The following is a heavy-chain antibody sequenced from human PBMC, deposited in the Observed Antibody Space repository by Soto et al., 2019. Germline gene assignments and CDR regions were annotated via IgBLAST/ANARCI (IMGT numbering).Heavy chain of an antibody. V-gene: IGHV1-69*13. Sequence: SVKVSCKASGGTFSSYAISWVRQAPGQGLEWMGGIIPIFGTANYAQKFQGRVTITADESTSTAYMELSSLRSEDTAVYYCARELPARRNSFDPWGQGTLVTVYS. CDR2: IIPIFGTA. CDR3: ARELPARRNSFDP. J-gene: IGHJ5*02. D-gene: IGHD2-2*01. CDR1: GGTFSSYA.